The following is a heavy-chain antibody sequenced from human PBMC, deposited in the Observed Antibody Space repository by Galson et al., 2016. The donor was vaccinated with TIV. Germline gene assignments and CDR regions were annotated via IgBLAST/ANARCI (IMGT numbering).Heavy chain of an antibody. V-gene: IGHV1-2*02. CDR2: INPKNGVT. J-gene: IGHJ5*02. D-gene: IGHD1-1*01. CDR1: GYTFSDYY. CDR3: ARSRSKAGTTDPDS. Sequence: SVKVSCKAFGYTFSDYYIHWVRQAPGQGLEWMGWINPKNGVTTFTQRFRGRVTVTRDTSISTIHMELSSLTSDDTAVYYCARSRSKAGTTDPDSWGQGTLVTVSS.